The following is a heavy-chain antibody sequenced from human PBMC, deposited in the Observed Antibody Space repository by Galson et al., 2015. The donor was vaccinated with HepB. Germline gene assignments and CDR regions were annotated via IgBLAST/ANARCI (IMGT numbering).Heavy chain of an antibody. CDR2: ISAYNGNT. CDR3: ATEGDIVVVPAAGGRYYYYYYGMDV. J-gene: IGHJ6*02. Sequence: SVKVSCKASGYTFTSYGISWVRQAPGQGLEWMGWISAYNGNTNYAQKLQGRVTMTTDTSTSTAYMELRSLRSDDTAVYYCATEGDIVVVPAAGGRYYYYYYGMDVWGQGTTVTVSS. V-gene: IGHV1-18*04. D-gene: IGHD2-2*01. CDR1: GYTFTSYG.